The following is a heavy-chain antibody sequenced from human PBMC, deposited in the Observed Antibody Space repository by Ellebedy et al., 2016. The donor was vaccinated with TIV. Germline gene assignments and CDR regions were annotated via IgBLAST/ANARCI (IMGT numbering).Heavy chain of an antibody. CDR2: INPNSGGT. CDR1: GYTFTGYY. V-gene: IGHV1-2*02. J-gene: IGHJ3*02. D-gene: IGHD6-19*01. CDR3: ARDRGKQWKNAFDI. Sequence: AASVKVSCKASGYTFTGYYMHWVRQAPGQGLEWMGWINPNSGGTNYAQKFQGRVTMTRDTSISTAYMELSRLRSDDTAVYYCARDRGKQWKNAFDIWGQGTMVTVSS.